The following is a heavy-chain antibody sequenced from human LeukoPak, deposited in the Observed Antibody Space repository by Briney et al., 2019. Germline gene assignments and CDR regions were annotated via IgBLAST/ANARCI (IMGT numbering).Heavy chain of an antibody. CDR1: GGSFSGYY. Sequence: PSETLSLTCAVYGGSFSGYYWSWIRQPPGKGLEWIGEINHSGSTNYNPSLRSRVTISVDTSKNQFSLKLSSVTAADTAVYYCARERGRGRDSPWFDYWGQGTLVTVSS. J-gene: IGHJ4*02. V-gene: IGHV4-34*01. CDR2: INHSGST. D-gene: IGHD1-26*01. CDR3: ARERGRGRDSPWFDY.